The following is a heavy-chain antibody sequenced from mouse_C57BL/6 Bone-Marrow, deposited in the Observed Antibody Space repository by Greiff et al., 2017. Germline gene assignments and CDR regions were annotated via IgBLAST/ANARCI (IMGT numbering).Heavy chain of an antibody. CDR1: GYTFTSYW. J-gene: IGHJ3*01. CDR3: ASYDWFAY. V-gene: IGHV1-50*01. D-gene: IGHD2-3*01. CDR2: IDPSDSYT. Sequence: VQLQQPGAELVKPGASVKLSCKASGYTFTSYWMQWVTQRPGQGLEWIGEIDPSDSYTNYNQKFKGKATLTVDTSSSTAYMQLSSLTSEDSAVYYCASYDWFAYWGQGTLVTVSA.